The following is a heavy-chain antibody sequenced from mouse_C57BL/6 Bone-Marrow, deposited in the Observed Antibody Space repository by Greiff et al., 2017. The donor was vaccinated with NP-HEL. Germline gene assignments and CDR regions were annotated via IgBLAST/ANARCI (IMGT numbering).Heavy chain of an antibody. Sequence: EVQVVESGGGLVQPGGSLKLSCAASGFTFSDYYMYWVRQTPEKRLEWVAYISNGGGSTYYPDTVKGRFTISRDNAKNTLYLQMSRLKSEDTAMYYCARARYDDGYDYGGKGTTLTVSS. CDR3: ARARYDDGYDY. CDR1: GFTFSDYY. D-gene: IGHD2-12*01. J-gene: IGHJ2*01. V-gene: IGHV5-12*01. CDR2: ISNGGGST.